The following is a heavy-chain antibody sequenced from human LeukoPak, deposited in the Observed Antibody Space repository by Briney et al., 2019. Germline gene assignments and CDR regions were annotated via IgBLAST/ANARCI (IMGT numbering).Heavy chain of an antibody. CDR3: ARDRGYSTFDY. Sequence: GGSLRLSCAASAFTFSNYWMSWVRQAPGKGLEWVANIMEDGSEINYVDSVKGRFTISRGNAKNSLYLQMNSLRVDDTAVYYCARDRGYSTFDYWGQGTLVTVSS. V-gene: IGHV3-7*01. D-gene: IGHD4-23*01. CDR2: IMEDGSEI. CDR1: AFTFSNYW. J-gene: IGHJ4*02.